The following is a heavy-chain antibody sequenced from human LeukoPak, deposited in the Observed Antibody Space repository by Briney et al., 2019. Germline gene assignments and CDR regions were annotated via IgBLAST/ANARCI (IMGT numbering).Heavy chain of an antibody. CDR1: RFTFSSYW. CDR3: VPGGLAVSGIDY. J-gene: IGHJ4*02. V-gene: IGHV3-7*01. D-gene: IGHD6-19*01. CDR2: ITPDGSDR. Sequence: GGSLRLSCAASRFTFSSYWMNWVRQAPGKGLEWVANITPDGSDRYYVDSLKGRVTISRDNTKSSLYLQLNSLRAEDTAVYYCVPGGLAVSGIDYWGQGALVTVSS.